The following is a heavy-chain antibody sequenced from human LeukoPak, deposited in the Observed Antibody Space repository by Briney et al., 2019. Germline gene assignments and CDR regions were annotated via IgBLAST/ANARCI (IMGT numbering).Heavy chain of an antibody. CDR3: ARTFDRGWHFDF. Sequence: GGSLRLSCAASGFTVNNNYMTWVRQAPGKGLQCVVIISSGGGTSYADSVKGRFTVSRDNSKNTMFPQMNSLRAEDTAVYYCARTFDRGWHFDFWGQGTLVTVSA. CDR2: ISSGGGT. CDR1: GFTVNNNY. D-gene: IGHD6-19*01. V-gene: IGHV3-53*01. J-gene: IGHJ4*02.